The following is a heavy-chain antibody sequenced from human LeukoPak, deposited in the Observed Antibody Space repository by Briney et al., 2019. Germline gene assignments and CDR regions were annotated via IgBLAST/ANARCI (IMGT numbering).Heavy chain of an antibody. Sequence: GGSLRLSCAASGFTFSSYWMSWVRQAPGKGLEWVANIKQDGSEKYYVDSVKGRFTNSRDNAKNSLYLQMNSLRAEDTAVYYCARDRRATVVTPIDYWGQGTLVTVSS. CDR3: ARDRRATVVTPIDY. J-gene: IGHJ4*02. CDR1: GFTFSSYW. D-gene: IGHD4-23*01. CDR2: IKQDGSEK. V-gene: IGHV3-7*01.